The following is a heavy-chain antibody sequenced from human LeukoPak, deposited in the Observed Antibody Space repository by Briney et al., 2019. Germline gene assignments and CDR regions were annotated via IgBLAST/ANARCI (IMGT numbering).Heavy chain of an antibody. V-gene: IGHV3-7*05. D-gene: IGHD6-13*01. CDR2: IKQDGSEK. CDR3: SLEGSSWYRYFQH. CDR1: GGSINSYY. Sequence: PSETLSLTCTVSGGSINSYYWSWVRQAPGKGLEWVANIKQDGSEKYYVDSVKGRFTISRDNAKNSLYLQMNSLRAEDTAVYYSSLEGSSWYRYFQHWGQGTLVTVSS. J-gene: IGHJ1*01.